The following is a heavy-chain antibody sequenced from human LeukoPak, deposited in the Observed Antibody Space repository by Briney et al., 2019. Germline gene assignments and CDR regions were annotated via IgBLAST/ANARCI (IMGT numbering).Heavy chain of an antibody. CDR3: ARHVGHSYGRKDNWFDP. D-gene: IGHD5-18*01. J-gene: IGHJ5*02. CDR1: DDSFSSHY. V-gene: IGHV4-4*09. CDR2: IYTSGST. Sequence: SETLSLTCAVSDDSFSSHYWTWIRQPPGKGLEWIGYIYTSGSTNYNPSLKSRVTISVDTSKNQFSLKLSSVTAADTAVYYCARHVGHSYGRKDNWFDPWGQGTLVTVSS.